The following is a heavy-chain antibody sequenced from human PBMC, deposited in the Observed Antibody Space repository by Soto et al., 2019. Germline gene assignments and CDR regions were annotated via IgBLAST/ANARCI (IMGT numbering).Heavy chain of an antibody. D-gene: IGHD3-3*01. Sequence: EVQLVESGGGLVKSGGSLRLSCAASGFTFSTYSMNWVRQAPGKGLEWVSSISSGTPYIYYADSVKGRFTISRDDAKNALYLQMFSLRAEDTAVYYCARAVQPWSGFTPLAQGTLGTVSS. CDR3: ARAVQPWSGFTP. J-gene: IGHJ5*02. V-gene: IGHV3-21*01. CDR1: GFTFSTYS. CDR2: ISSGTPYI.